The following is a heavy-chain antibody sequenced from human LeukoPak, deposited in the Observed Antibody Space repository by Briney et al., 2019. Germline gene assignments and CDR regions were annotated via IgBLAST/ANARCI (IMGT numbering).Heavy chain of an antibody. Sequence: GGSLRPSCAASGFTFSSYSMNWVRQAPGKGLEWVSYISSSSSTIYYADSVKGRFTISRDNAKNSLYLQMNSLRDEDTAVYYCARGRRYYDSSGPTGVYYFDYWGQGTLVTVSS. V-gene: IGHV3-48*02. CDR3: ARGRRYYDSSGPTGVYYFDY. D-gene: IGHD3-22*01. CDR2: ISSSSSTI. J-gene: IGHJ4*02. CDR1: GFTFSSYS.